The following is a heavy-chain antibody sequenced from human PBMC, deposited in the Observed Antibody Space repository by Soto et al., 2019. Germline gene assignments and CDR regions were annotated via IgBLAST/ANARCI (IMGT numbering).Heavy chain of an antibody. CDR1: GFTFSSYA. Sequence: PGGSLRLSCAASGFTFSSYAMHWVRQAPGKGLEWVAVISYDGSNKYYADSVKGRFTISRDNSKDTLYLQMNSLRAEDTAVYYCARDREIVVAGLMGDYYYYGMDVWGQGTTVTVSS. CDR2: ISYDGSNK. V-gene: IGHV3-30-3*01. CDR3: ARDREIVVAGLMGDYYYYGMDV. D-gene: IGHD6-19*01. J-gene: IGHJ6*02.